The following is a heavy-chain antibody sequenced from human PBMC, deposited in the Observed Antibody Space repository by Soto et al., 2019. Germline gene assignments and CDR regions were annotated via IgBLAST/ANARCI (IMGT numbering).Heavy chain of an antibody. CDR3: ARLGRDIVFVPDARANYYYGMDV. J-gene: IGHJ6*02. Sequence: PSETLSLTCTVSRGSIVSYYWSWIRQPPGKGPEWIGYVYHSGTTNYNPSLKSRVTISLDTSKNQFSLKLNSVTAADTAAYYCARLGRDIVFVPDARANYYYGMDVWGQGTTVTVSS. CDR2: VYHSGTT. V-gene: IGHV4-59*12. D-gene: IGHD2-2*01. CDR1: RGSIVSYY.